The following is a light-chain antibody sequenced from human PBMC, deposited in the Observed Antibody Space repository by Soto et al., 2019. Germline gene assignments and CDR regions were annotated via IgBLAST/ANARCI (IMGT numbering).Light chain of an antibody. CDR3: QQRSNWPPYT. CDR2: DAS. V-gene: IGKV3-11*01. CDR1: QSVSSY. J-gene: IGKJ2*01. Sequence: EIVLTQSPATLSLSPGERATLSCRASQSVSSYLAWYQQKPGQAPRLLIYDASTRATGIPARFSGSGSGTDFTLTISSLEPEDVAGYYCQQRSNWPPYTFGQGTKLEIK.